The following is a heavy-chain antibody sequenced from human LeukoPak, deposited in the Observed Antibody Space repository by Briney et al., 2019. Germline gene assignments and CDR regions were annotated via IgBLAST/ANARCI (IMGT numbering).Heavy chain of an antibody. CDR2: ISAYNGDT. Sequence: ASVKVSCKTSGYTFTSYGISWVRQAPGQGLEWMGWISAYNGDTNSAQSLQGRVTMTTDTSTSTAYMELRSLRSDDTAVYYCARDERIAGSIDYWGQGTLVTVSS. J-gene: IGHJ4*02. CDR3: ARDERIAGSIDY. CDR1: GYTFTSYG. V-gene: IGHV1-18*01. D-gene: IGHD2-15*01.